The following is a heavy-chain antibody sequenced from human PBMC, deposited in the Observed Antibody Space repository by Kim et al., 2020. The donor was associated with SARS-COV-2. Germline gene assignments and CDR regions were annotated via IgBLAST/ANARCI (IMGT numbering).Heavy chain of an antibody. J-gene: IGHJ6*02. V-gene: IGHV3-7*01. D-gene: IGHD3-22*01. CDR3: ARDHPSYDSSGYDRGMDV. CDR2: IKQDGSEK. Sequence: GGSLRLSCAASGFTFSSYWMSWVRQAPGKGLEWVANIKQDGSEKYYVDSVKGRFTISRDNAKNSLYLQMNSLRAEDTAVYYCARDHPSYDSSGYDRGMDVWGQGTTVTVSS. CDR1: GFTFSSYW.